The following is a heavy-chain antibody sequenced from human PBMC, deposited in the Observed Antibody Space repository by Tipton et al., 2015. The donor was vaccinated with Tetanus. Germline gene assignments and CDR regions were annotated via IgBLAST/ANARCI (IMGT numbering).Heavy chain of an antibody. Sequence: SLRLSCVASGFTFRSYWMSWARQAPGKGLEWVANITEDGSEMYYADSVKGRFTISRDNARNSLSVHMNSLTAEDTAVYYCARLRVYCSTACYSREDYWGQGTLVTVSS. D-gene: IGHD2/OR15-2a*01. CDR2: ITEDGSEM. CDR3: ARLRVYCSTACYSREDY. CDR1: GFTFRSYW. V-gene: IGHV3-7*01. J-gene: IGHJ4*02.